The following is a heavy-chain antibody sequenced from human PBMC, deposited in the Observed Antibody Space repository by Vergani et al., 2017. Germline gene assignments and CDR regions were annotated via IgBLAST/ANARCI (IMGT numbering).Heavy chain of an antibody. D-gene: IGHD3-16*01. J-gene: IGHJ6*02. V-gene: IGHV4-59*11. CDR2: IYYSGST. CDR1: GGSISSHY. Sequence: QVQLQESGPGLVKPSETLSLTCTVSGGSISSHYWSWIRQPPGKGLEWIGYIYYSGSTNYNPSLKSRVTISVDTSKNQFSLKLSSVTAADTAVYYCERENLGDEGPYYYYGMDVWGQGTTVTVSS. CDR3: ERENLGDEGPYYYYGMDV.